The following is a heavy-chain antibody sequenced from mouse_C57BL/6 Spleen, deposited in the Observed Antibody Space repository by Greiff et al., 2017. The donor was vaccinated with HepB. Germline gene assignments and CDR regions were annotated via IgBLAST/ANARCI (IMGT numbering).Heavy chain of an antibody. J-gene: IGHJ2*01. D-gene: IGHD2-5*01. CDR2: ISYDGSN. Sequence: EVKLMESGPGLVKPSQSLSLTCSVSGYSITSGYYWYLIRQLQGNQLEWMANISYDGSNNYNQPLKNRISITRDTSKNQFFLKLNSVTTEDTATYYCARHYSNYDYWGQGTTLTVSS. V-gene: IGHV3-6*01. CDR1: GYSITSGYY. CDR3: ARHYSNYDY.